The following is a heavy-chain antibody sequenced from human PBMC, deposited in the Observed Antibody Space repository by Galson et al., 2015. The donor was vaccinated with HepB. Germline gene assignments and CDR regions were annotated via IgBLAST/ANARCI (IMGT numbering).Heavy chain of an antibody. D-gene: IGHD6-13*01. CDR3: ARDLKLPAAAPTGYYYYSGLDV. CDR1: GFTFSSST. CDR2: IVVGTGNT. V-gene: IGHV1-58*02. Sequence: SVKVSCKASGFTFSSSTIQWLRQTRGQRFEWIGRIVVGTGNTHYPVKGRFIISRDNAKNSLYLQMNSLRVEDTGVYYCARDLKLPAAAPTGYYYYSGLDVWGQGATVTVSS. J-gene: IGHJ6*01.